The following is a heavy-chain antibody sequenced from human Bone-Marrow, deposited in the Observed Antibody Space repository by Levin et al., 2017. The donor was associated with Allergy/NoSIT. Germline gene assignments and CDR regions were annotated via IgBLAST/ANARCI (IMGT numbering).Heavy chain of an antibody. CDR3: TRDPAYYYAPDAFDV. Sequence: PGGSLRLSCSASGFTFADYTITWIRQAPGKGLEWVGFIKGKVYGETIAYAASVKGRFTISRDDSQGIAYLQMNSLKTDDTALYYCTRDPAYYYAPDAFDVWGQGTMVTVSS. V-gene: IGHV3-49*03. J-gene: IGHJ3*01. CDR1: GFTFADYT. CDR2: IKGKVYGETI. D-gene: IGHD3-10*01.